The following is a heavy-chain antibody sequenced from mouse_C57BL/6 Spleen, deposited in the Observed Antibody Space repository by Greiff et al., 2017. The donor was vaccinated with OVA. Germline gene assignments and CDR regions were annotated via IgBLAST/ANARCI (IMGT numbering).Heavy chain of an antibody. Sequence: EVHLVESGGGLVKPGGSLKLSCAASGFTFSSYTMSWVRQTPEKRLEWVATISGGGGNTYYPDSVKGRFTISRDNAKNTLYLQMSSLRSEDTALYYCARRYDYFDYWGQGTTLTVSS. CDR2: ISGGGGNT. CDR3: ARRYDYFDY. CDR1: GFTFSSYT. D-gene: IGHD2-3*01. J-gene: IGHJ2*01. V-gene: IGHV5-9*01.